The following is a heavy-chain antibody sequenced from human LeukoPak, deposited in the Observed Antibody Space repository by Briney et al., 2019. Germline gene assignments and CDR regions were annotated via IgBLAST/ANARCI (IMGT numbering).Heavy chain of an antibody. Sequence: SVKVSCKASGGTFSSYAISWVRQAPGQGLEWMGGIIPIFGTANYAQKFRGRVTITTDESTSTAYMELSSLRSEDTAVYYCARDSIVVVPAATTDTDYYYYYMDVWGKGTTVTVSS. V-gene: IGHV1-69*05. J-gene: IGHJ6*03. CDR2: IIPIFGTA. CDR1: GGTFSSYA. CDR3: ARDSIVVVPAATTDTDYYYYYMDV. D-gene: IGHD2-2*01.